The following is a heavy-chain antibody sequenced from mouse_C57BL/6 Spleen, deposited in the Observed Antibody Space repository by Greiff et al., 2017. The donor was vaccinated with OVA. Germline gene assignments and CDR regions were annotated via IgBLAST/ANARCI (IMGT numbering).Heavy chain of an antibody. Sequence: VQLKESGPELVKPGASVKIPCKASGYTFTDYNMDWVKQSHGKSLEWIGDINPNNGGTIYNQKFKGKATSTVDKSSSTAYMELSSRTSEDTAVYYCARRGNDNCDYFDYWGQGTTLTVSS. V-gene: IGHV1-18*01. CDR3: ARRGNDNCDYFDY. J-gene: IGHJ2*01. D-gene: IGHD2-1*01. CDR1: GYTFTDYN. CDR2: INPNNGGT.